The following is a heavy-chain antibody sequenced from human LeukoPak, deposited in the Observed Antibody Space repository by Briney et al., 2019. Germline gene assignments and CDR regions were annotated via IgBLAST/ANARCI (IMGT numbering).Heavy chain of an antibody. CDR1: GYTFATYW. Sequence: GESLKISCQGSGYTFATYWIGWVRQMPGKGLEWMGIIYPGDSDTRYSPSFEGQVTISADKPISTAYLQWSSLKASDTAMYYCARQVGSGNAQYWGQGTLVTVSS. J-gene: IGHJ4*02. CDR2: IYPGDSDT. CDR3: ARQVGSGNAQY. V-gene: IGHV5-51*01. D-gene: IGHD3-10*01.